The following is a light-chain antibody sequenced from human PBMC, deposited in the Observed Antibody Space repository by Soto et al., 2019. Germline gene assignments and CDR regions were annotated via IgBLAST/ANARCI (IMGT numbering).Light chain of an antibody. CDR2: DTS. CDR3: QQYGSSPS. Sequence: DIVLTQSPVTLSLSPGERATVYCVSSQRVSVGFLAWYQQKPGLAPMLILYDTSFRATGIPDRFSGSGAGKDFTLTISRLDPEDFAFYYCQQYGSSPSFGQGTKVEIK. CDR1: QRVSVGF. V-gene: IGKV3D-20*01. J-gene: IGKJ1*01.